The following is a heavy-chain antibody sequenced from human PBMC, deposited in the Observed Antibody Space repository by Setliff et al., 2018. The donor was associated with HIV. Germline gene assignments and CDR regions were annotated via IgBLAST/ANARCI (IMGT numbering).Heavy chain of an antibody. D-gene: IGHD3-22*01. J-gene: IGHJ5*02. CDR2: IYTSGST. CDR3: ARDMMYHYDNSGSFGWFDP. CDR1: GVSISSGSYY. V-gene: IGHV4-61*02. Sequence: PSETLSLTCTVSGVSISSGSYYWSWIRQPAGKGLEWIGRIYTSGSTNYNPSLKSRVTISVDTSKNQFSLKLSSVTAADTAVYSCARDMMYHYDNSGSFGWFDPWGQGTLVTVSS.